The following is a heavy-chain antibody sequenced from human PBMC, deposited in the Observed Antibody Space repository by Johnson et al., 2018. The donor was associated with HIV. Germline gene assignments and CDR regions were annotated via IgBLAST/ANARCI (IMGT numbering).Heavy chain of an antibody. J-gene: IGHJ3*02. Sequence: QVQLVESGGGLVQPGGSLRLSCAASGFTFSDYYMSWIRQAPGKGLEWVSYISSSGSTIYYADSVKGRFTISRDNSKNTLYLQMNSLRAEDTAVYYCAKDRSMDDAFDIWGQGTMVSVSS. V-gene: IGHV3-11*04. CDR2: ISSSGSTI. CDR1: GFTFSDYY. D-gene: IGHD1-26*01. CDR3: AKDRSMDDAFDI.